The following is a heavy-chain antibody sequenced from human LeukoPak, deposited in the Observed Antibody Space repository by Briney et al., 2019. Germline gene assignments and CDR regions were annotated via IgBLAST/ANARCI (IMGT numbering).Heavy chain of an antibody. J-gene: IGHJ4*02. V-gene: IGHV4-38-2*02. CDR3: ARDVMAARPRQGVGYFDC. CDR1: GYSISSGHY. Sequence: PSETLSLTCSVSGYSISSGHYWGWIRQPPGKGLEWIGGIVHSGNTYYNPSLNSRVTISVDTSKNQFSLRLTSLTAADTAVYYCARDVMAARPRQGVGYFDCWGQGTLVTVSS. CDR2: IVHSGNT. D-gene: IGHD6-6*01.